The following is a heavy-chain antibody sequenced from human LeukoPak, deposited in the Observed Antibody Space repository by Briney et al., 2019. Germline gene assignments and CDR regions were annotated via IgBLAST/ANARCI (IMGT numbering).Heavy chain of an antibody. D-gene: IGHD3-22*01. CDR2: IYYSGST. J-gene: IGHJ4*02. CDR3: ARKDYYDSSFDY. CDR1: GGSISSYY. Sequence: SETLSLTCTVSGGSISSYYWSWIRQPPGKGLEWIGYIYYSGSTNYNPSLKSRVTISVDTSKNQFSLKLSSVTAADTAVYYCARKDYYDSSFDYWGQGTLVTVSS. V-gene: IGHV4-59*01.